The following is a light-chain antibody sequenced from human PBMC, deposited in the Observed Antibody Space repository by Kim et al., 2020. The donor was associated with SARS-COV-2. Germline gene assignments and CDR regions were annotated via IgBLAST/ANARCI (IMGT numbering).Light chain of an antibody. J-gene: IGKJ2*01. Sequence: DIQMTQSPSSVSASVGDRVTITCRASQGISGWLSWYQQKPGRAPKLLIFAASSLQGGVPSRFSGSGSGTDFTLTISSLLPEDFATYYCQQVNIFPYTFGQGTKLEI. V-gene: IGKV1-12*01. CDR1: QGISGW. CDR3: QQVNIFPYT. CDR2: AAS.